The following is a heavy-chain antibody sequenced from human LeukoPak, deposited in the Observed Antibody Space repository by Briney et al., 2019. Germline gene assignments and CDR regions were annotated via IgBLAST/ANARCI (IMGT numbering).Heavy chain of an antibody. CDR2: MNPNSGNT. CDR3: ARRIRGAPTDH. J-gene: IGHJ4*02. Sequence: ASVKVSCKASGYTFTTYDLNWVRQATGQGPEWMGWMNPNSGNTGYAQKFQGRVTMTRNTSISTAYMELNNLTSEDTAVYYCARRIRGAPTDHWGQGTLVTVSS. V-gene: IGHV1-8*01. CDR1: GYTFTTYD. D-gene: IGHD3-10*01.